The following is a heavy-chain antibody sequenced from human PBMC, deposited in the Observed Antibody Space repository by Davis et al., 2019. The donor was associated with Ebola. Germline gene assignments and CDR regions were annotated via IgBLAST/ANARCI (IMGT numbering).Heavy chain of an antibody. V-gene: IGHV4-34*01. Sequence: MPSETLSLTCTVSGGSISSYYWSWIRQPPGKGLEWIGEINHSGSTNYNPSLKSRVTISVDTSKNQFSLNLSSVTAADTAVYYCARGEYCSGGSCYSSDYGDHDRVRFWGQGTLVTVSS. CDR2: INHSGST. CDR1: GGSISSYY. CDR3: ARGEYCSGGSCYSSDYGDHDRVRF. J-gene: IGHJ4*02. D-gene: IGHD2-15*01.